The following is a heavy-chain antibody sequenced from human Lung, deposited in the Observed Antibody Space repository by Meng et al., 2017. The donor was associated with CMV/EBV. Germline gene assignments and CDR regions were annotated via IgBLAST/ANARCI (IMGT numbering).Heavy chain of an antibody. V-gene: IGHV3-48*03. CDR3: ARDSGDPSVVTPEDSAFDI. Sequence: GESLKISCAGSGFTFNSFEMNWVRQVPGEGLEWVSYISSSGGDRRYADSVKGRFTISRDNAKNSLYLQMNSLRAEDTAVYYCARDSGDPSVVTPEDSAFDIXGQGXMVTVSS. CDR2: ISSSGGDR. CDR1: GFTFNSFE. J-gene: IGHJ3*02. D-gene: IGHD4-23*01.